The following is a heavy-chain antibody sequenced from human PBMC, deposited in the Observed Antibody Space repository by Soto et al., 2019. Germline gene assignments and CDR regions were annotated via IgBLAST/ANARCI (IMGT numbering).Heavy chain of an antibody. CDR3: ARGVGATNFGY. Sequence: XXTLSLTCTVSCGSITSYYWSWIRQPPGRGMEWIWXLYYSXSTNYKQSLKXXVTISVDTXKNHFSLKLSSVNDADKDVYYCARGVGATNFGYWGKGTLVTVYS. CDR1: CGSITSYY. J-gene: IGHJ4*02. D-gene: IGHD1-26*01. CDR2: LYYSXST. V-gene: IGHV4-59*01.